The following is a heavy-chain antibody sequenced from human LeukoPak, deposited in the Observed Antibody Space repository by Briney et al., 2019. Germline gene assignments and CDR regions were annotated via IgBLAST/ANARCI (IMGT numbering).Heavy chain of an antibody. J-gene: IGHJ4*02. CDR1: AVSFSGNY. D-gene: IGHD6-19*01. V-gene: IGHV4-39*01. CDR2: IYYSGST. CDR3: ARHTEWLVQDY. Sequence: PSETLSLTCGVRAVSFSGNYWSWIRQPPGKGLEWIGSIYYSGSTYYNPSLKSRVTISVDTSKNQFSLKLSSVTAADTAVYYCARHTEWLVQDYWGQGTLVTVSS.